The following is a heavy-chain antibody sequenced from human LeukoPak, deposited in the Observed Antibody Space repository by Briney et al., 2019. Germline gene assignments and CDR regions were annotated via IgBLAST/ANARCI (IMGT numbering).Heavy chain of an antibody. CDR3: AAGGSGSYYGSHFDY. J-gene: IGHJ4*02. D-gene: IGHD3-10*01. CDR1: GFTFTSSA. V-gene: IGHV1-58*01. CDR2: IVVGSGNT. Sequence: SVKVSCKASGFTFTSSAVQWVRQARGQRLEWIEWIVVGSGNTNYAQKFQERVTITRDMSTSTAYMELSSLRSEDTAVYYCAAGGSGSYYGSHFDYWGQGTLVTVSS.